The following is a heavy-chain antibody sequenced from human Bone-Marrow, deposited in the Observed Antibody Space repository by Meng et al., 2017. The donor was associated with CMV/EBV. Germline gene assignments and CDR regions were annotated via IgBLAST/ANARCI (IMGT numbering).Heavy chain of an antibody. Sequence: GESLKISCAASGFTVSSNYMSWVRQAPGKGLEWVSLISWDGGTTYYADSVKGRFTISRDNSKNSLYPQMNSLRAEDTAVYYCARERGYCSSTSCYSEGFDYWGQGTLVTVSS. CDR2: ISWDGGTT. D-gene: IGHD2-2*01. J-gene: IGHJ4*02. CDR1: GFTVSSNY. CDR3: ARERGYCSSTSCYSEGFDY. V-gene: IGHV3-53*01.